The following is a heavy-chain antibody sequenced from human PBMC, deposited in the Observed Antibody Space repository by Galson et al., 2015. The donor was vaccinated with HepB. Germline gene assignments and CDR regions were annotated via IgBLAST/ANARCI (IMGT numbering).Heavy chain of an antibody. CDR1: GFTFDDYG. CDR3: ASHSGYSSSLAQPQGLDP. J-gene: IGHJ5*02. Sequence: SLRLSCAASGFTFDDYGMSWVRQAPGEGLEWVSGINWNGGSTGYADSVKGRFTISRDNAKNSLYLQMNSLRAEDTALYHCASHSGYSSSLAQPQGLDPWGQGTLVTVSS. CDR2: INWNGGST. D-gene: IGHD6-13*01. V-gene: IGHV3-20*01.